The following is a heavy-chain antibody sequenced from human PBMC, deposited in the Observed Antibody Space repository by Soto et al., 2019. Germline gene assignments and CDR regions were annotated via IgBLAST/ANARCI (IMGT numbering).Heavy chain of an antibody. CDR3: AKVGYSSSSFGMDV. J-gene: IGHJ6*02. Sequence: GSLRLSCAASGFTFSSYAMSWVRQAPGKGLEWVSAISGSGGSTYYADSVKGRFTISRDNSKNTLYLQMNSLRAEDTAVYYCAKVGYSSSSFGMDVWGQGTTVTVPS. CDR1: GFTFSSYA. CDR2: ISGSGGST. D-gene: IGHD6-13*01. V-gene: IGHV3-23*01.